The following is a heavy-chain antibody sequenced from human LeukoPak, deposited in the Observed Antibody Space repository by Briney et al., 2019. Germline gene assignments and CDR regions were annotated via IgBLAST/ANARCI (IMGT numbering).Heavy chain of an antibody. J-gene: IGHJ6*02. D-gene: IGHD3-9*01. CDR3: ARRYYDILTGSYYYYGMDV. CDR2: IYYSGST. Sequence: SETLSLTCTVSGGSISSYYWSWIRQPPGKGLEWIGYIYYSGSTNYNPSLKSRVTISVDTSKNQFSLKLSSVTAADTAVYYCARRYYDILTGSYYYYGMDVWGQGTTVTVSS. CDR1: GGSISSYY. V-gene: IGHV4-59*01.